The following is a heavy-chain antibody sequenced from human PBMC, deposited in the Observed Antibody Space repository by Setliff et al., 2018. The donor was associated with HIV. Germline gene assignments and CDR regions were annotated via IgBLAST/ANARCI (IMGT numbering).Heavy chain of an antibody. CDR1: GGSISSANYY. J-gene: IGHJ4*02. CDR2: IYHTGRT. V-gene: IGHV4-39*02. CDR3: AREDSSYHYFDS. Sequence: SETLSLTCTVSGGSISSANYYWTWIRQPPGKGLEWTGSIYHTGRTYYNRSLESRLTISIDTSKNQFSLKLRSVTAADTAVYWCAREDSSYHYFDSWGQGMLVTVSS. D-gene: IGHD3-22*01.